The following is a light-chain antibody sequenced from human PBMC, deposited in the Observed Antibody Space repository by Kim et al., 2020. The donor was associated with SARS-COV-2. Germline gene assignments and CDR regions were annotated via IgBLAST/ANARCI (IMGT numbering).Light chain of an antibody. J-gene: IGKJ2*01. CDR2: AAS. V-gene: IGKV3-20*01. Sequence: EIVLTQSPGTLSLSPGERATLSCRASQSLSSSYLAWYQQKPGQAPRLLMYAASSRATGIPDRFSGSASGTDFTLSISRLEPEDLAVYYCRHYHTSYTFGRGTKLEI. CDR3: RHYHTSYT. CDR1: QSLSSSY.